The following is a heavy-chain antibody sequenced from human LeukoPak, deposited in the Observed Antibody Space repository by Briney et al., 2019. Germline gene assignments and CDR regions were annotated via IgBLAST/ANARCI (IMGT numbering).Heavy chain of an antibody. V-gene: IGHV3-48*04. CDR2: ISSSGSTI. CDR1: GFTFSSYS. Sequence: PGGSLRLSCAASGFTFSSYSMNWVCQAPGKGLEWVSYISSSGSTIYYADSVKGRFTISRDNAKNSLYLQMNSLRAEDTAVYYCAKPGDGSGYYDYYYYGMDVWGQGTTVTVSS. D-gene: IGHD3-22*01. J-gene: IGHJ6*02. CDR3: AKPGDGSGYYDYYYYGMDV.